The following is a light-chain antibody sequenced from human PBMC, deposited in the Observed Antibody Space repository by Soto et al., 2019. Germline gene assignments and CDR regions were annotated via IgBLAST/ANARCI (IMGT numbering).Light chain of an antibody. CDR2: KAS. J-gene: IGKJ1*01. Sequence: DITMTQSPSTLPASVGDRVTITCRASQSISSWLAWYQQKPGKAPKLLIYKASSLESGVPSRFSGSGSGTEFTLTISSLQPEDFATYFCQQYNNYWTFGQGTKVDIK. CDR3: QQYNNYWT. CDR1: QSISSW. V-gene: IGKV1-5*03.